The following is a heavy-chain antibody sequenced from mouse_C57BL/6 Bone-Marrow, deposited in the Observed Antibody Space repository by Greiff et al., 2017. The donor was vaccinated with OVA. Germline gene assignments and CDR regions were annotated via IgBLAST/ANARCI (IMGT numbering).Heavy chain of an antibody. J-gene: IGHJ3*01. CDR3: ARRDYDGYYRFAY. V-gene: IGHV1-63*01. CDR1: GYTFTNYW. Sequence: LVRPGTSVKMSCKASGYTFTNYWIGWAKQRPGHGLEWIGDIYPGGGYTNYNEKFKGKATLTADKSSSTAYMQFSSLTSEDSAIYYCARRDYDGYYRFAYWGQGTLVTVSA. CDR2: IYPGGGYT. D-gene: IGHD2-3*01.